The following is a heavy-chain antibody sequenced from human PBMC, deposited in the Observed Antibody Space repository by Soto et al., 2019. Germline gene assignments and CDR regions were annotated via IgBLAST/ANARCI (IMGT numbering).Heavy chain of an antibody. CDR2: IYAGDSDT. CDR1: GYSFTTYW. V-gene: IGHV5-51*01. J-gene: IGHJ3*01. D-gene: IGHD1-1*01. Sequence: RGESLKISCKGYGYSFTTYWIGWVRQIPGKGLEWMGIIYAGDSDTRYSPSFQGQVTISVDESISTAYLQWSSLKASDTAMYYCVRGVHLTAADAFDVWGQGTMVTVSS. CDR3: VRGVHLTAADAFDV.